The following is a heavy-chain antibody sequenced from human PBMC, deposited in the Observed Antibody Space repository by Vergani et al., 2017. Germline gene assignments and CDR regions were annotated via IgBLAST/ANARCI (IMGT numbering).Heavy chain of an antibody. CDR2: IWYDGSNK. CDR3: AREGIAAVGTTLLFDY. V-gene: IGHV3-33*01. D-gene: IGHD6-13*01. J-gene: IGHJ4*02. CDR1: GFTFSSYG. Sequence: QVQLVESGGGVVQPGRSLRLSCAASGFTFSSYGMHWVRQAPGKGLEWVAVIWYDGSNKYYADSVKGRFTISRDNSKNTLYVQMNSLRAEDTAGYYCAREGIAAVGTTLLFDYWGQGTLVTVSS.